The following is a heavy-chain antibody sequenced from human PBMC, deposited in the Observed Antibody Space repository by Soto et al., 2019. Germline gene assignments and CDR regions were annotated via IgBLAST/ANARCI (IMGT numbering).Heavy chain of an antibody. CDR1: GFTSSSYA. J-gene: IGHJ6*02. V-gene: IGHV3-30*04. CDR3: TKDQSSNLNHGDYYYYGMDL. Sequence: PGGSLRLSCAASGFTSSSYAMPWVRQAPGKGLEWVAVISYNASNTYYTDSVKGRFTISRDNSKNTLYLQMNSLRAEDTAVYYCTKDQSSNLNHGDYYYYGMDLWGQGTTVTVSS. CDR2: ISYNASNT. D-gene: IGHD3-10*01.